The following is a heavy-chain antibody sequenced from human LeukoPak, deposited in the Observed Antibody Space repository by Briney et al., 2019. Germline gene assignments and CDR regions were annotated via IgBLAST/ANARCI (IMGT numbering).Heavy chain of an antibody. CDR2: ISDTGSTI. J-gene: IGHJ4*02. D-gene: IGHD6-13*01. CDR3: ATLVTFSSNRDFDS. Sequence: GGSLRLSCAASGFTFSDYYMSWIRQAPGKGLEWVSFISDTGSTIYYAESVKGRFTISRDNTKSLLYLQMNSLRAEDTAVYYCATLVTFSSNRDFDSWGQGTLVTVSS. V-gene: IGHV3-11*01. CDR1: GFTFSDYY.